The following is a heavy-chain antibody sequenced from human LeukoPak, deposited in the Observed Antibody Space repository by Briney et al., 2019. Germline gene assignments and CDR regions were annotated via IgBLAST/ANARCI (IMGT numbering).Heavy chain of an antibody. Sequence: PSETLSLTCTVSGGSTSSYYWSWIRQPPGKGLEWIGYIYYSGSTNYNPSLKSRVTISVDTSKNQFSLKLSSVTAADTAVYYCARWVTYYYGSGSYLASYNWFDPWGQGTLVTVSS. CDR3: ARWVTYYYGSGSYLASYNWFDP. J-gene: IGHJ5*02. V-gene: IGHV4-59*01. D-gene: IGHD3-10*01. CDR1: GGSTSSYY. CDR2: IYYSGST.